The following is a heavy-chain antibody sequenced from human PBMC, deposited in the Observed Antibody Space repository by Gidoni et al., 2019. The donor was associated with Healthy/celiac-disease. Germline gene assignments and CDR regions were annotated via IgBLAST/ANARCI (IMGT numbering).Heavy chain of an antibody. CDR1: GFTFSSSA. Sequence: EVQLLESGGGLVQPGGSMRLSWAASGFTFSSSAMSWVRQAPGEGLEWVSDISGRGGSTYSADSVEGRFTISRDNSKNTLYLQMNSLRAEDTAVYYCAKVSQKPIFGVVTTSYYFDYWGQGTLVTVSS. D-gene: IGHD3-3*01. CDR2: ISGRGGST. J-gene: IGHJ4*02. CDR3: AKVSQKPIFGVVTTSYYFDY. V-gene: IGHV3-23*01.